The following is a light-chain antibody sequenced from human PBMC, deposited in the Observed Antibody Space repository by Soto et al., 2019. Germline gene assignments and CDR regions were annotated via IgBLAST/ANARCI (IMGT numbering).Light chain of an antibody. CDR2: GNS. CDR1: SSNIGAGYD. V-gene: IGLV1-40*01. CDR3: QSYDSSLSAL. Sequence: QSVLTQPPSVSGAPGQRVIISCTGSSSNIGAGYDVHWYQQLPGTAPKLLIYGNSNRPSGVPDRSSGSKSGTSASLAITGLQAEDEADYYCQSYDSSLSALFGGGTKLTVL. J-gene: IGLJ2*01.